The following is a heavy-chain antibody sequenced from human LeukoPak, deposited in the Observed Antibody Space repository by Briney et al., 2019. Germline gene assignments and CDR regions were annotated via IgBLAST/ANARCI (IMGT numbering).Heavy chain of an antibody. J-gene: IGHJ4*02. CDR3: ARTDYGDYYFDY. CDR2: INHSGST. D-gene: IGHD4-17*01. V-gene: IGHV4-34*01. Sequence: SETLSLTCAVYGGSFSGYYWSWIRQPPGKGLEWIGEINHSGSTNYNPSLKSRVTISVDTSKNQFSLKLSSVTAADTAVYYCARTDYGDYYFDYWGQGTLVTVSS. CDR1: GGSFSGYY.